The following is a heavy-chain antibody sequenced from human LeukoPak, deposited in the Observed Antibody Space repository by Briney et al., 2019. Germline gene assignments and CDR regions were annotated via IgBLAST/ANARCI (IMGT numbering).Heavy chain of an antibody. CDR2: ISSSGSTI. J-gene: IGHJ4*02. CDR1: GFTFSSYN. D-gene: IGHD3-3*01. CDR3: ARSESGYRY. V-gene: IGHV3-48*01. Sequence: PGGSLRLSCAASGFTFSSYNMNWVRQAPGKGLEWVSYISSSGSTIYYADSVKGRFTVPRDNANNSLSLQMNSLRAEDTAVYYCARSESGYRYWGQGTLVTVSS.